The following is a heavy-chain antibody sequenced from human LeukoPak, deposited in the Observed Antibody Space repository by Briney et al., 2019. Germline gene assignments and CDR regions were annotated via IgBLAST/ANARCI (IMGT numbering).Heavy chain of an antibody. CDR3: ARSGITGTTASDY. D-gene: IGHD1-20*01. J-gene: IGHJ4*02. V-gene: IGHV4-30-4*02. CDR2: IYYSGST. CDR1: GGSISSGDYY. Sequence: PSETLSLTCTVSGGSISSGDYYWSWIRQPPGKGLEWIGYIYYSGSTYYNPSLKSRVTISVDTSKNQFSLKLSSVTAADTAVYYCARSGITGTTASDYWGQGTLVTVSS.